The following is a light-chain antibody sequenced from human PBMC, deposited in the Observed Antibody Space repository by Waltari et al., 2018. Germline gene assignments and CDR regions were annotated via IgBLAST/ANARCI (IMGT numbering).Light chain of an antibody. CDR3: MQATHKPYA. CDR2: EVS. V-gene: IGKV2-29*02. CDR1: QSLLHSDGKTY. J-gene: IGKJ2*01. Sequence: DTVMTQTPLSLSVTPGQPASISCKFSQSLLHSDGKTYFYWHLQRPGQSPQILIYEVSRRSSGVPDRFSGSGAGTDFTLKISRVEAEDVGVYYCMQATHKPYAFGQGTKLEIK.